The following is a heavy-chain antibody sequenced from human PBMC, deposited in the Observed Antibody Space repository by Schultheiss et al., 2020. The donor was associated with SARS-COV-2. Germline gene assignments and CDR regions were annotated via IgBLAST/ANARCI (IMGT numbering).Heavy chain of an antibody. CDR3: ARQSRGDVVVPAASYYYYYMDV. CDR1: GFIFNNYA. D-gene: IGHD2-2*01. CDR2: ITGGGRGI. V-gene: IGHV3-23*01. J-gene: IGHJ6*03. Sequence: GGSLRLSCAVSGFIFNNYAMSWVRQAPGQGLEWVSGITGGGRGIYYADSVKGRYTISRDNSKNTLYLQMNSLRAEDTAVYYCARQSRGDVVVPAASYYYYYMDVWGKGTTVTVSS.